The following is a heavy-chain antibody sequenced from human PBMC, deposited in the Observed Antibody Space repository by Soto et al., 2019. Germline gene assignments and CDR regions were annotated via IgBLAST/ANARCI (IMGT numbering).Heavy chain of an antibody. Sequence: GGSLRLSCAASGFTFSSYAMSWVRQAPGKGLEWVSAISGSGGSTYYADSVKGRFTISRDNSKNTLYLQMNSLRAEDTAVYYCAKVRAVTRLFYYYGMDVWGQGTTVTVSS. CDR2: ISGSGGST. J-gene: IGHJ6*02. CDR1: GFTFSSYA. D-gene: IGHD4-17*01. V-gene: IGHV3-23*01. CDR3: AKVRAVTRLFYYYGMDV.